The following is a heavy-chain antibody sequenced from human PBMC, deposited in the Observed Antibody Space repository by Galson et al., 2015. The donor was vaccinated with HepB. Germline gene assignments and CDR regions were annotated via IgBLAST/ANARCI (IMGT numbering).Heavy chain of an antibody. J-gene: IGHJ5*02. V-gene: IGHV6-1*01. Sequence: CAISGDSVSSNSAAWNWIRQSPSRGLEWLGRTYYRSKWYNDYAVSVKSRITINPDTSKNQFSLQLNPVTPEDTAVYYCARDLSPFNLGIAARRRDWFDPWGQGTLVTVSS. CDR1: GDSVSSNSAA. D-gene: IGHD6-6*01. CDR3: ARDLSPFNLGIAARRRDWFDP. CDR2: TYYRSKWYN.